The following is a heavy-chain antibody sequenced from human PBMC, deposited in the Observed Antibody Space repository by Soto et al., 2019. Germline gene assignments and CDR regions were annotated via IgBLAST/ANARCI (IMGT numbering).Heavy chain of an antibody. J-gene: IGHJ3*02. CDR3: ARGRVGAPFDI. D-gene: IGHD3-16*01. V-gene: IGHV4-34*01. CDR1: GGSFSGYY. CDR2: INHSGST. Sequence: QVQLQQWGEGLLKPSETLSLTCAVYGGSFSGYYWSWIRQPPGKGLEWIGEINHSGSTNYNPSLKSRVTISVDTSKNQFSLKLSSVTAADTAVYYGARGRVGAPFDIWGQGTMVTVSS.